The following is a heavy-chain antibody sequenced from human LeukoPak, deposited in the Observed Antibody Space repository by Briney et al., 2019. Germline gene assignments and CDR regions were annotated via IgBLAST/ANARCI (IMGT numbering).Heavy chain of an antibody. V-gene: IGHV4-4*02. J-gene: IGHJ3*02. Sequence: SETLTLTCTVSSGSIFSTNWWSWVRQPPGKGLEWIGQIFHSGSTSYSPSLKSRVTISMDKSKNQISLRLTSVTAADTAVYYCARDPGTAMRFHASDIWGQGTMVTVSS. CDR1: SGSIFSTNW. CDR2: IFHSGST. CDR3: ARDPGTAMRFHASDI. D-gene: IGHD5-18*01.